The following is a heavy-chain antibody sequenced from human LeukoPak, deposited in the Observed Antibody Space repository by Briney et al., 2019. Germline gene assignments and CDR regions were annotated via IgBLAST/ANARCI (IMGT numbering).Heavy chain of an antibody. V-gene: IGHV3-9*01. J-gene: IGHJ4*02. CDR3: ARDGRLATFDY. D-gene: IGHD3-9*01. CDR2: ISWNSGSI. CDR1: GFTFDDYA. Sequence: PGGSLRLSCAASGFTFDDYAMHWVRQAPGKGLEWVSGISWNSGSIGYADSVKGRFTISRDNAKNSLYLQMNSLRVEDTAVYYCARDGRLATFDYWGQGTLVTVSS.